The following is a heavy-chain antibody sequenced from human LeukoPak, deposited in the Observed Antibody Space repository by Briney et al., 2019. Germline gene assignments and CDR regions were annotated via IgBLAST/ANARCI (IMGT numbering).Heavy chain of an antibody. CDR2: IDYSGRT. Sequence: SDTLSLTCTVSGRPISSGGYYWSWIRQHPVKGLEWVGYIDYSGRTYYNPSLKSRLTISMDTSKNQFSLRLSSVTAADTAVYYCARGSYCSSTSCSPYYFDYWGQGTLVTVSS. V-gene: IGHV4-31*03. J-gene: IGHJ4*02. CDR1: GRPISSGGYY. D-gene: IGHD2-2*01. CDR3: ARGSYCSSTSCSPYYFDY.